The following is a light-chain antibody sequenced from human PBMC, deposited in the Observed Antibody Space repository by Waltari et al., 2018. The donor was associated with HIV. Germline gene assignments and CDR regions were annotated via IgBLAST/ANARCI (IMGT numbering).Light chain of an antibody. Sequence: SSELTQPPSVSVSPGPTARISCSGDTLSTHNTYWYQQKPGQAPVVVIIKDTERPSGIPERFSGSSSGTTVTLTIRGVQAEDEADYYCQSADNSEHMIFGGGTKLTVL. V-gene: IGLV3-25*03. CDR3: QSADNSEHMI. CDR1: TLSTHN. J-gene: IGLJ2*01. CDR2: KDT.